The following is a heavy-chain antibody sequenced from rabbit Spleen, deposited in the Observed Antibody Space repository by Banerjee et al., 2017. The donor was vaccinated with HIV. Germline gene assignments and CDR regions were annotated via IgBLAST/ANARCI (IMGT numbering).Heavy chain of an antibody. D-gene: IGHD4-2*01. J-gene: IGHJ4*01. CDR2: IYGESGRT. CDR3: ARDAGSAAYIDGVFNL. V-gene: IGHV1S45*01. Sequence: QEQLVESGGGLVQPEGSLTLTCTASGFSFSSSYRICWVRQAPGKGLEWIACIYGESGRTYYASWAKGRFTISKTSSTTVTLQMTSLTVADTATYFCARDAGSAAYIDGVFNLWGQGTLVTVS. CDR1: GFSFSSSYR.